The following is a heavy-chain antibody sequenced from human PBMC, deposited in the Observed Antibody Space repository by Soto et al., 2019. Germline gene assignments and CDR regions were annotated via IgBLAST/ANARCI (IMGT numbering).Heavy chain of an antibody. Sequence: QITLKESGPTLVRPTETLTLMCTFSGFSLSTNGVGVGWIRQPPGKALEWLALIYWNDDKRYSPSLKSRLTITQDTSKNQVVRTMTNVDPVDTGTYYCAREGAIVPRFFDPWGQGTRVTVSS. CDR2: IYWNDDK. D-gene: IGHD1-26*01. J-gene: IGHJ5*02. CDR3: AREGAIVPRFFDP. V-gene: IGHV2-5*01. CDR1: GFSLSTNGVG.